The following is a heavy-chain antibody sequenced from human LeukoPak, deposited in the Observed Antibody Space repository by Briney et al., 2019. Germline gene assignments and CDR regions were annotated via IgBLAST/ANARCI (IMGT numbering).Heavy chain of an antibody. CDR1: GGSISSYY. J-gene: IGHJ3*02. CDR2: IYYSGST. CDR3: ARDSSGYSDAFDI. Sequence: SETLSLTCTVSGGSISSYYWSWIRQPPGKGLEWIGYIYYSGSTNYNPSLKSRVTISVDTSKNQFSLKLSSVTAADTAVYYCARDSSGYSDAFDIWGQGTMVTVSS. V-gene: IGHV4-59*01. D-gene: IGHD3-22*01.